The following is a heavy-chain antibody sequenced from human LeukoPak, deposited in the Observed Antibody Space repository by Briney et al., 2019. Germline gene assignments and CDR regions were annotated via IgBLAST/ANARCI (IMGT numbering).Heavy chain of an antibody. CDR3: ARRRSTYYYGSGSYYGPYAFDI. V-gene: IGHV4-39*07. Sequence: SETLSLTCTVSGGSISSSSYYWGWIRQPPGKGLEWIGSIYYSGSTYYNPSLKSRVTISVDTSKNQFSLKLSSVTAADTAVYYCARRRSTYYYGSGSYYGPYAFDIWGQGTMVTVSS. CDR2: IYYSGST. CDR1: GGSISSSSYY. J-gene: IGHJ3*02. D-gene: IGHD3-10*01.